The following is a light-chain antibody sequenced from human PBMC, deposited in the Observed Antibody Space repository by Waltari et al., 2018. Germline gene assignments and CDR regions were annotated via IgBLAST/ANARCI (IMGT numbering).Light chain of an antibody. Sequence: DIQMTPSPSSVSASVGDRVTITWRARQDISSWLAWYQQKPGKAPKLLIYAASTLQSGVPSRFSGSGSGTDFTLTISSLQPEDFATYFCQQANSFPITFGQGTRLEIK. CDR3: QQANSFPIT. CDR1: QDISSW. CDR2: AAS. J-gene: IGKJ5*01. V-gene: IGKV1D-12*01.